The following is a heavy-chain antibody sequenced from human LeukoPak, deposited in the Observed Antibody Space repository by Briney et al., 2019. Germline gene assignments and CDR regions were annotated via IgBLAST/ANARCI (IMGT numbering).Heavy chain of an antibody. CDR3: ARGTIRVNSGSLRPYYYYMDV. Sequence: ASVKVSCKASGYTFTGYYMHWVRQAPGQGLEWMGWINPNSGGTNYAQKFQGRVTMTRDTSISTAYMELSRLRSEDTAVYYCARGTIRVNSGSLRPYYYYMDVWGKGTTVTVSS. V-gene: IGHV1-2*02. J-gene: IGHJ6*03. CDR2: INPNSGGT. CDR1: GYTFTGYY. D-gene: IGHD1-26*01.